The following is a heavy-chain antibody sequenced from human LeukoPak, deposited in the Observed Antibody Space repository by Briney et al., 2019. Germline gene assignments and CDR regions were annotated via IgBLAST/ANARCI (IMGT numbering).Heavy chain of an antibody. D-gene: IGHD2-8*01. Sequence: ASVKVSCKASGYTFTSYGISWVRQAPGQGLEWMGWISAYNGNTNYAQKLQGRVTMTTDTSTSTAYMEVRSLRFDDTAVYYCARCPCTINCYYYYGMDVWGQGTTVTVSS. CDR3: ARCPCTINCYYYYGMDV. CDR2: ISAYNGNT. V-gene: IGHV1-18*01. CDR1: GYTFTSYG. J-gene: IGHJ6*02.